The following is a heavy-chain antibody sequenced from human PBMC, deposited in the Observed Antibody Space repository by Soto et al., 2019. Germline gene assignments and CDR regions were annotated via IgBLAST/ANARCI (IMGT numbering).Heavy chain of an antibody. CDR1: GFPFRGYA. J-gene: IGHJ1*01. CDR2: ISNDGMNT. CDR3: AKGLRFMEH. Sequence: GGSLRLSCFASGFPFRGYALHWVRPAPDKGLEWVALISNDGMNTVYADSVKGRMTVSRDKAEKTMYLQMNSLTAEQTAVYYCAKGLRFMEHWGQGTVVTVSS. D-gene: IGHD1-1*01. V-gene: IGHV3-30-3*02.